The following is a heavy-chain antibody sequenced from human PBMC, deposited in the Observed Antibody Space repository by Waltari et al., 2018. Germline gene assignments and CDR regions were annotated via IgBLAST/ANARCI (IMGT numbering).Heavy chain of an antibody. Sequence: QVNLLASGGGVVQPGGSLSLSCATSGFTFGHFGMHWVRQAPGKGLEWVALIWFDGSDKFYADSVRGRFTISRDNSARTLYLDMDSLRLDDTAMYYCAKDAFGNTYLDFWGQGTLVTVSS. V-gene: IGHV3-30*02. CDR2: IWFDGSDK. J-gene: IGHJ4*02. CDR3: AKDAFGNTYLDF. D-gene: IGHD2-2*02. CDR1: GFTFGHFG.